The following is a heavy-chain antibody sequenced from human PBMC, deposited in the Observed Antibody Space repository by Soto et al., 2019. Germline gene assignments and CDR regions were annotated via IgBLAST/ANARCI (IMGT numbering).Heavy chain of an antibody. D-gene: IGHD3-16*01. J-gene: IGHJ4*02. CDR3: AGGARDFDY. CDR1: GFTFDTYV. CDR2: MWFDGSKK. V-gene: IGHV3-33*01. Sequence: PGGSLRLSCAASGFTFDTYVMHWVRQAPGKGLEWVELMWFDGSKKFYGDSVRGRFTISRDNSKNRPYLQMNSLRAEDTAVYYCAGGARDFDYWGQGTLVTVSS.